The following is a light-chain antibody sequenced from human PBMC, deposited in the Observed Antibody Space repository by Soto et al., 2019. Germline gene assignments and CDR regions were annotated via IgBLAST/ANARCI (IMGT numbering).Light chain of an antibody. V-gene: IGKV3-20*01. CDR3: QQHGSSPWT. CDR1: QSVSSY. J-gene: IGKJ1*01. Sequence: EIVLTQSPGTLSLSPGEIATLSCRASQSVSSYLAWYQQKPGQAPRLLIYGASSRATGIPDRFSGSGSGTDFTLTISRLEPEDFAVYFCQQHGSSPWTFGQGTKVDIK. CDR2: GAS.